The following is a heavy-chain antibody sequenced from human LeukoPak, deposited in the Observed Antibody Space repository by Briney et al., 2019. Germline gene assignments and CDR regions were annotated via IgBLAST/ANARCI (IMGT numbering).Heavy chain of an antibody. CDR3: ARDLVTVTTGFDM. CDR2: ISHIGRT. Sequence: SEALSLTCAVSGDSFSSHYWTWIRQSPGTGLEWIGYISHIGRTNYNPSLKSRVTISIDTSKNQFSLKLRSVTAADTAVYYCARDLVTVTTGFDMCGQGTMVSVSS. J-gene: IGHJ3*02. D-gene: IGHD4-17*01. V-gene: IGHV4-59*11. CDR1: GDSFSSHY.